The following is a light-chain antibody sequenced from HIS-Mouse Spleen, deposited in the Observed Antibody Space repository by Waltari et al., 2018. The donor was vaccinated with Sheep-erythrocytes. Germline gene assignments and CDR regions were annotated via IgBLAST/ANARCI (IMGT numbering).Light chain of an antibody. CDR2: DVS. V-gene: IGLV2-11*01. J-gene: IGLJ3*02. CDR1: SSDVGGYNY. Sequence: QSALTQPRSVSGSPGQSVTISCPGTSSDVGGYNYVSWYQHHPGKAPKPMIYDVSKRPSGVPDRFSGSKSGNTASLTISGLQAEDEADYYCCSYAGSYTFWVFGGGTRLTVL. CDR3: CSYAGSYTFWV.